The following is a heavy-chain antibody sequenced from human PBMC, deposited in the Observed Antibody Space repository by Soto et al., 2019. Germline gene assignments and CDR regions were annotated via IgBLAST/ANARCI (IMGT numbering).Heavy chain of an antibody. CDR2: FDPEDGET. D-gene: IGHD6-19*01. J-gene: IGHJ5*02. CDR1: GYTLTELS. V-gene: IGHV1-24*01. Sequence: ASVKVSCKVSGYTLTELSMHWVRRARGKGLEWMGGFDPEDGETIYAQKFQGRVTMTEDTSTDTAYMELSSLRSEDTAVYYCATSYSSGFNWFDPWGQGTLVTVSS. CDR3: ATSYSSGFNWFDP.